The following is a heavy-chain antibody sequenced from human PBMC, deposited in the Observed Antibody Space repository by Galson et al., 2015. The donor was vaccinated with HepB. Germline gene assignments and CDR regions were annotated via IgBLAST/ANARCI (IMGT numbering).Heavy chain of an antibody. CDR1: GGSFSGYY. V-gene: IGHV4-34*01. D-gene: IGHD6-6*01. CDR3: ARVVGLSSSFFQLVKIYGPNWFDP. J-gene: IGHJ5*02. CDR2: INHSGST. Sequence: ETLSLTCAVYGGSFSGYYWSWIRQPPGKGLEWIGEINHSGSTNYNPSLKSRVTISVDTSKNQFSLKLSSVTAADTAVYYCARVVGLSSSFFQLVKIYGPNWFDPWGQGTLVTVSS.